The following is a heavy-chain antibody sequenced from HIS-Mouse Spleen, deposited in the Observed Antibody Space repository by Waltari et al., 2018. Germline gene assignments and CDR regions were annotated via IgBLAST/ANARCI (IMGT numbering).Heavy chain of an antibody. D-gene: IGHD6-25*01. J-gene: IGHJ3*02. CDR2: SNPNSGGK. CDR1: GDTFTGYY. Sequence: QVQLVQSGAEVKKPGASVKVSCKASGDTFTGYYMHWVRQAPGQGLEWMGWSNPNSGGKTDAQKFQGRVTMTRDTSISTAYMERSRLRSDDTAVYYCALGLSSGAFDIWGQGTMVTVSS. V-gene: IGHV1-2*02. CDR3: ALGLSSGAFDI.